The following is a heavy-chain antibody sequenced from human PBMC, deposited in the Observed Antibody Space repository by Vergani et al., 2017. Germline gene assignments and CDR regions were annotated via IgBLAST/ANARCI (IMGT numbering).Heavy chain of an antibody. Sequence: EVQLLESGGGLVPPGGSLRLPCAASEFTFSNYAMNWVRQAPGKGLEWVSGISGSGVSAYYTDSVKGRFTISRGNSKNMLFLQMNNLRTEDTVIYYCAKQYFVLGNYLFDYWGQGTLVTVSS. CDR1: EFTFSNYA. CDR2: ISGSGVSA. V-gene: IGHV3-23*01. CDR3: AKQYFVLGNYLFDY. J-gene: IGHJ4*02. D-gene: IGHD3-9*01.